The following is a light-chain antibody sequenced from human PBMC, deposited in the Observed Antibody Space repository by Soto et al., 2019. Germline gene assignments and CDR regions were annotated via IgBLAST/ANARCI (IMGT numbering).Light chain of an antibody. CDR3: QQYGSSPPR. CDR1: QSVSSSN. Sequence: EIVLTHSPSTLSVSPGEGATLSCRASQSVSSSNLAWYQQKPGQAPRLLIYGASSRATGIPDRFSGSGSGTDFTLTIRRLEPEDFAVYYCQQYGSSPPRFGGGTKVDIK. J-gene: IGKJ4*02. V-gene: IGKV3-20*01. CDR2: GAS.